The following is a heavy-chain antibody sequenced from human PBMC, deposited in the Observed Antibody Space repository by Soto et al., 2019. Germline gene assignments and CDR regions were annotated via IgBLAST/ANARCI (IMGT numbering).Heavy chain of an antibody. Sequence: SETLSLTCAVSGGSISNSKWWAWVRQVPGKGLEWIGKIDQNGITNYNPSLKSRVTISKDESKNQLSLKLTSVTAADTALYYCARLDRDYFYHGMDVWGQGTTVTVSS. V-gene: IGHV4-4*02. J-gene: IGHJ6*02. CDR1: GGSISNSKW. CDR3: ARLDRDYFYHGMDV. CDR2: IDQNGIT. D-gene: IGHD1-1*01.